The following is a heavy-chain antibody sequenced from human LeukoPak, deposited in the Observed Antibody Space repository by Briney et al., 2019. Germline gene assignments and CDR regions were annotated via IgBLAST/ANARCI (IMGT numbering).Heavy chain of an antibody. CDR1: GGSISGYY. CDR2: MYNSGST. CDR3: ARDEPEVSTALPRA. Sequence: SETLSLTCTVSGGSISGYYWSWIRQSPGKGLEWIGYMYNSGSTNYNPSLKSRVTISVDTSKNQFSLNLSSVTAADTAVYYCARDEPEVSTALPRAWGQGTLVTVSS. V-gene: IGHV4-59*01. J-gene: IGHJ4*02. D-gene: IGHD5-18*01.